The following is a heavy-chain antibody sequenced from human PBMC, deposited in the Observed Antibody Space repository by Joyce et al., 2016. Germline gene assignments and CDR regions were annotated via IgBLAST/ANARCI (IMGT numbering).Heavy chain of an antibody. CDR1: GDATSSGDFY. V-gene: IGHV4-30-4*01. CDR2: IANTGST. D-gene: IGHD3-9*01. J-gene: IGHJ5*01. Sequence: QVQLQESGPGLVKPSQTVSLTCTLSGDATSSGDFYWTWIRQSPGKGLEWIGYIANTGSTDYNPSLKRRLTIALDTSKNQVSLKLTSVTAADTAVYYCARNRYFDWLASWGQGTLVTVSS. CDR3: ARNRYFDWLAS.